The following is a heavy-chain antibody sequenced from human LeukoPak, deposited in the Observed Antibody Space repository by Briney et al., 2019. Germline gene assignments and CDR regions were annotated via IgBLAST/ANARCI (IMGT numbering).Heavy chain of an antibody. J-gene: IGHJ4*02. CDR3: ARGRPHGNDY. CDR1: GFTFSSYD. D-gene: IGHD4-23*01. V-gene: IGHV3-30-3*01. CDR2: ISYDGSNK. Sequence: PGGSLRLSCAASGFTFSSYDFHWVRQAPGKGLEWVAVISYDGSNKYYADSVKGRFTISRDNSKNTLYLQMSSLRAEDTAVYYCARGRPHGNDYWGQGTLVTVSS.